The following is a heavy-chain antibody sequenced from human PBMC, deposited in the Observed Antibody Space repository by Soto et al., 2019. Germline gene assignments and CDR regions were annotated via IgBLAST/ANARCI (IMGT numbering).Heavy chain of an antibody. J-gene: IGHJ6*02. CDR2: ISSSSSYI. Sequence: GGSLRLSCAASGVTFSSDSMNWVRQAPGKGLEWVSSISSSSSYIYYADSVKGRFTISRDNAKNSLYLQMNSLRAEDTAVYYCASGTHYYDSSGYYHSYYYGMAVWAQGPTVTVSS. V-gene: IGHV3-21*01. D-gene: IGHD3-22*01. CDR1: GVTFSSDS. CDR3: ASGTHYYDSSGYYHSYYYGMAV.